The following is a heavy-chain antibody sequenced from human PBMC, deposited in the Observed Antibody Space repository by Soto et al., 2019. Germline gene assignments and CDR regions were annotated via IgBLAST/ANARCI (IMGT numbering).Heavy chain of an antibody. V-gene: IGHV3-21*01. Sequence: GGSLRLSCAASGFTFSSYSMNWVRQAPGKGLEWVSSISSSSSYIYYAGSVKGRFTISRDNAKNSLYLQMNSLRAEDTAVYYCARSRALAIVVVPAAAFDPWGQGTLVTVSS. CDR3: ARSRALAIVVVPAAAFDP. D-gene: IGHD2-2*01. J-gene: IGHJ5*02. CDR1: GFTFSSYS. CDR2: ISSSSSYI.